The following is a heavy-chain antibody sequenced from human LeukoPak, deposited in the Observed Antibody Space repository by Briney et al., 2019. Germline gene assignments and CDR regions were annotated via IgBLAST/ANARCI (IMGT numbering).Heavy chain of an antibody. D-gene: IGHD4-23*01. Sequence: GASVKVSCKASGYTFTSYYMHWVRQAPGQGLEWMGIINPSGGSTSYAQKFQGRVTMTRDTSTGTVYMELSSLRSEDTAVYYCARGYYGGNSGGYYFDYWGQGTLVTVSS. CDR2: INPSGGST. J-gene: IGHJ4*02. CDR3: ARGYYGGNSGGYYFDY. V-gene: IGHV1-46*01. CDR1: GYTFTSYY.